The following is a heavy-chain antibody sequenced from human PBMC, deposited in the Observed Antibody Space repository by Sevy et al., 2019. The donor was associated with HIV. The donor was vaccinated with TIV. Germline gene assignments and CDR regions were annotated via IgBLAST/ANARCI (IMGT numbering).Heavy chain of an antibody. CDR3: AREGCTKPHDY. D-gene: IGHD2-8*01. Sequence: GGSLRLSCAASGFTFSKYSMSWVRQPPGKGLEWVSTLSFGCGEINHADSAKGRFTISRDNSKNSLYLQMNNLRAEDTAVYYCAREGCTKPHDYWGQGTLVTVSS. J-gene: IGHJ4*02. CDR1: GFTFSKYS. CDR2: LSFGCGEI. V-gene: IGHV3-23*01.